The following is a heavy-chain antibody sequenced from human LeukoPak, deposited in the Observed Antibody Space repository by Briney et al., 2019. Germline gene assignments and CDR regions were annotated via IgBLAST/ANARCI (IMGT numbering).Heavy chain of an antibody. D-gene: IGHD6-6*01. CDR2: INPNTGGA. CDR1: GYTFSDYY. CDR3: ARGRPSAEPPDH. Sequence: ASVKVSCKASGYTFSDYYIHWVRQAPGQGLEYMGWINPNTGGASYAQKFRVRVTMTRDTSSSTVYMQLSTLTSDDTSVYSCARGRPSAEPPDHWGQGTLVAVSS. V-gene: IGHV1-2*02. J-gene: IGHJ4*02.